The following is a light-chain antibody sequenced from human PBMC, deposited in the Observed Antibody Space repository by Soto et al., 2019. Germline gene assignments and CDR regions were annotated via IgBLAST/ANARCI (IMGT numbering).Light chain of an antibody. V-gene: IGLV2-18*02. Sequence: QSALTQPPSVSGSPGQSVTISCTGTSSDVGSYNRVSWYQQPPGTAPKLMIYEVTNRPSGVPNRFSASKSGNTASLTISARQAEDEADYYCTSYTGSRAWVFGGGTKLTVL. CDR2: EVT. J-gene: IGLJ3*02. CDR1: SSDVGSYNR. CDR3: TSYTGSRAWV.